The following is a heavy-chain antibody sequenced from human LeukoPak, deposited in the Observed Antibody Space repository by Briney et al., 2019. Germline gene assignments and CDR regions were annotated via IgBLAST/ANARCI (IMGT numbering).Heavy chain of an antibody. Sequence: SVKVSCKVSGYTLTELSMHWVRQAPGQGLEWMGGIIPISGTANYAQKFQGRVTITADESTSTAYMELSSLRSEDTAVYYCAKDYGDYINWFDPWGQGTLVTVSS. CDR3: AKDYGDYINWFDP. V-gene: IGHV1-69*13. D-gene: IGHD4-17*01. CDR2: IIPISGTA. J-gene: IGHJ5*02. CDR1: GYTLTELS.